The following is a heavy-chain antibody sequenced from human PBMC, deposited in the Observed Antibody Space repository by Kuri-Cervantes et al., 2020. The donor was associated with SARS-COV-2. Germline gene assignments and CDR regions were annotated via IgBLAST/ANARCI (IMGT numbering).Heavy chain of an antibody. CDR1: GFTFSSYS. CDR2: ISSSSSYI. J-gene: IGHJ4*02. CDR3: ARVSGSYSILYFDY. Sequence: GESLKISCAASGFTFSSYSMNWVRQAPGKGLEWVPSISSSSSYIYYADSVKGRFTISRDNAKNSLYLQMNSLRAEDTAVYYCARVSGSYSILYFDYWGQGTLVTVSS. D-gene: IGHD1-26*01. V-gene: IGHV3-21*01.